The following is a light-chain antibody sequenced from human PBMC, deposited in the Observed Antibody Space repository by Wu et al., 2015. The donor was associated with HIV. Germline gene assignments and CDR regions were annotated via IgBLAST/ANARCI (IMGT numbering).Light chain of an antibody. CDR2: KAS. J-gene: IGKJ1*01. Sequence: DLQLTQSPSTLSASVGDRVTITCRASQSISSWLAWYQQKPGKAPKLLIYKASSLESGVPSRFSGSGSGTEFTLTISSLQPDDFATHYCQQYHTRWTFGQGTKVEIK. V-gene: IGKV1-5*03. CDR1: QSISSW. CDR3: QQYHTRWT.